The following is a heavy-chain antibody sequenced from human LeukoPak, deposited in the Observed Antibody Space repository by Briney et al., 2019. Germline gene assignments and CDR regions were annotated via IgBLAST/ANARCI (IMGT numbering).Heavy chain of an antibody. Sequence: ASVKVSCKASGGTFSSYGISWVRQAPGQGLKWMGWISAYNGNTNYAQKLQGRVTMTTYTSTSTAYMELRSLRSDDTAVYYCARTRIVVVIKAFDYWGQGTVVTVSS. CDR1: GGTFSSYG. D-gene: IGHD3-22*01. CDR2: ISAYNGNT. CDR3: ARTRIVVVIKAFDY. V-gene: IGHV1-18*01. J-gene: IGHJ4*02.